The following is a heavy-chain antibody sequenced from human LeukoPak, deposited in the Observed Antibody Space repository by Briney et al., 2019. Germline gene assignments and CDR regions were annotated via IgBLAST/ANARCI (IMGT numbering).Heavy chain of an antibody. D-gene: IGHD1-7*01. Sequence: PGGSLRLSCVASGFSFSNYGMHWVRQAPGRGLEWVAVIWYDGSQEYYAGSVKGRFTISRDNSKNTLDLQMNSLRVEDTAVYYCARDSGELRNSFDMWGHGTMVTVSS. J-gene: IGHJ3*02. CDR2: IWYDGSQE. CDR1: GFSFSNYG. V-gene: IGHV3-33*01. CDR3: ARDSGELRNSFDM.